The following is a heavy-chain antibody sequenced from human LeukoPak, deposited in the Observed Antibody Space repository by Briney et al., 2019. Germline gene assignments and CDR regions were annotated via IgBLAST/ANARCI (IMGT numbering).Heavy chain of an antibody. V-gene: IGHV6-1*01. CDR1: GDSVSSNSAA. Sequence: SQTLSLTCAISGDSVSSNSAAWNWIRQSPSRGLEWLGRTCYRSRWYNDYAVSVKSRITINPDTSKNQFSLQLNSVTPEDTAVYYCARGGYCNSTSCPRRIYYYYYYMDVWGKGTTVTVSS. CDR2: TCYRSRWYN. D-gene: IGHD2-2*01. J-gene: IGHJ6*03. CDR3: ARGGYCNSTSCPRRIYYYYYYMDV.